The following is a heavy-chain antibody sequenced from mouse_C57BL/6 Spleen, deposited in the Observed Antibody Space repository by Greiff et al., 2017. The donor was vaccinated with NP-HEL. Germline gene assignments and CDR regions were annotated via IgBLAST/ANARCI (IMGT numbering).Heavy chain of an antibody. V-gene: IGHV1-82*01. CDR3: ARHRGDY. J-gene: IGHJ2*01. CDR2: IYPGDGDT. CDR1: GYAFSSSW. Sequence: QVQLQQSGPELVKPGASVKISCKASGYAFSSSWMNWVKQRPGKGLEWIGRIYPGDGDTNYNGKFKGKATLTADKSSSTAYMQLSSLTSEDSAVYFCARHRGDYWGQGTTLTVSS.